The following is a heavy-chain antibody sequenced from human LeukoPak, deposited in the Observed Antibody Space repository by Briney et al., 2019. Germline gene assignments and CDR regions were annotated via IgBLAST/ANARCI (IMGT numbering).Heavy chain of an antibody. D-gene: IGHD3-10*01. V-gene: IGHV3-74*01. CDR1: GFTFSTYW. Sequence: PGGSLRLSCAAPGFTFSTYWMHWVRQAPGKGLAWVSRINSDGSSTNYADSVKGRFTISRDNAENTLYLQMNSLRAEDTAVYYCATQPGSDYWGQGTLVTVSS. CDR2: INSDGSST. J-gene: IGHJ4*02. CDR3: ATQPGSDY.